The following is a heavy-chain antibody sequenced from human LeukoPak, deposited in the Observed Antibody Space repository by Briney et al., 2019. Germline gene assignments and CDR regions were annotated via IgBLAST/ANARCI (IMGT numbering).Heavy chain of an antibody. J-gene: IGHJ3*02. CDR1: GFTLSSYA. CDR2: ISDTGNT. Sequence: GGSLRLSCAASGFTLSSYAMSWVRQAPGKGLEWVSAISDTGNTYHADSVKGRFTISRDNSKNTLYLQMNSLRAEDTAVYYCARVKEASAFDIWGQGTMVTVSS. D-gene: IGHD5-12*01. CDR3: ARVKEASAFDI. V-gene: IGHV3-23*01.